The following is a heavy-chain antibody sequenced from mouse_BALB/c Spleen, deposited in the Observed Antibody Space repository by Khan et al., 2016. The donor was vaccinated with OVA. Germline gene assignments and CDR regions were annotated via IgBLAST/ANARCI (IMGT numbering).Heavy chain of an antibody. V-gene: IGHV1S137*01. D-gene: IGHD1-3*01. CDR1: GYTFTDYA. CDR2: ISTYCGDA. J-gene: IGHJ3*01. CDR3: ARGSGNSRFAY. Sequence: QVQLKQSGAELVRPGVSVKISCKGSGYTFTDYAMHWVKQSHAKSLEWIGVISTYCGDADYNQKFKGKATMTVDKSSSTAYMELARLTSEDSAIYYCARGSGNSRFAYWGQGTLVTVSA.